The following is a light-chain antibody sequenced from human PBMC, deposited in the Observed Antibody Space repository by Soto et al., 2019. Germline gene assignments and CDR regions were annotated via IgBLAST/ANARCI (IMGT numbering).Light chain of an antibody. CDR2: RTS. Sequence: IVRTQSPATLSVSPGERATLSCRASQSISSNLAWYQQKPGQAPRLLMFRTSSRATGFPARFSGSGSGTEFNLTISSLQSEDFGVYYCQQYNNWPRTTFGGGTKVDI. J-gene: IGKJ4*01. CDR1: QSISSN. CDR3: QQYNNWPRTT. V-gene: IGKV3-15*01.